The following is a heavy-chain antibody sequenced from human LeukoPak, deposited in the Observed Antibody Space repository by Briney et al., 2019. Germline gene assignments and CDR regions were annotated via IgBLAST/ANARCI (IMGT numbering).Heavy chain of an antibody. D-gene: IGHD6-19*01. J-gene: IGHJ4*02. CDR2: INTNTGNP. CDR1: GYTFTSYA. Sequence: ASVKVSCKASGYTFTSYAMNWGRQAPGQGLEWMGWINTNTGNPTYAQGFTGRFVFSLDTTVSTAYLQISSLKAEDTAVYYCARDWSSGWYYFGYWGQGTLVTVSS. V-gene: IGHV7-4-1*02. CDR3: ARDWSSGWYYFGY.